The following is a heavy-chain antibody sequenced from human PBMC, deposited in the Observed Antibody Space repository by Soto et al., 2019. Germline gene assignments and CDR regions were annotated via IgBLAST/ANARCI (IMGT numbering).Heavy chain of an antibody. Sequence: QVQLVQSGAEEKMPGASVKVSCKASGYTFTNYAMHWVRQAPGQRLEWMGWINTADGNTQTSQNFLGRVTITRDTSAMTAYMELTSLRYEDTSVYYCARALSSAWVDKNYAYWGQGTLVTVSS. CDR3: ARALSSAWVDKNYAY. D-gene: IGHD3-16*02. CDR2: INTADGNT. CDR1: GYTFTNYA. V-gene: IGHV1-3*04. J-gene: IGHJ4*02.